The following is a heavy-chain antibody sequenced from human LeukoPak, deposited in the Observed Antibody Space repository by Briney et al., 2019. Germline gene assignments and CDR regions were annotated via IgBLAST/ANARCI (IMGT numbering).Heavy chain of an antibody. Sequence: PSETLSLTCTVSGVSISNHYSSWIRQPQGKGLEWIGYIYYTGNTNYNPSLKSRVTISEDTSKNQVSLRLSSVTAADTPVYYCVRHSRVVAFDYWGQGNLVTVSS. CDR1: GVSISNHY. CDR2: IYYTGNT. V-gene: IGHV4-59*08. D-gene: IGHD2-15*01. CDR3: VRHSRVVAFDY. J-gene: IGHJ4*02.